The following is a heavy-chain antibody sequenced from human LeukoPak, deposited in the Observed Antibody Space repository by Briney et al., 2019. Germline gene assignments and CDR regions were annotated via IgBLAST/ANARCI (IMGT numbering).Heavy chain of an antibody. V-gene: IGHV3-30*18. D-gene: IGHD3-10*01. CDR3: AKPGGDYYGMDV. CDR1: GFTFSSYG. J-gene: IGHJ6*02. Sequence: GGSLRLSCAASGFTFSSYGMHWVRQAPGKGLEWVAVISYDGSNKYYADSVKGRFTISRDNSKNTLYLQMNSLRAEDTAVYYCAKPGGDYYGMDVWGQGTTVTVSS. CDR2: ISYDGSNK.